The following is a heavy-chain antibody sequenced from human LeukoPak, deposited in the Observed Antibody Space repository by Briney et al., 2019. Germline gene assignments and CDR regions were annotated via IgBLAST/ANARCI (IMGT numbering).Heavy chain of an antibody. CDR2: INPNSGGT. J-gene: IGHJ4*02. CDR1: GYTFTGYY. D-gene: IGHD6-13*01. Sequence: ASVKVSCKASGYTFTGYYMHWVRQAPGQGLEWMGWINPNSGGTNYAQKFQGRVTMTRDTSISTAYMELSRLRSDDTAVYYCARDFQPGIAAAGTDYWGQGTLVTVSS. V-gene: IGHV1-2*02. CDR3: ARDFQPGIAAAGTDY.